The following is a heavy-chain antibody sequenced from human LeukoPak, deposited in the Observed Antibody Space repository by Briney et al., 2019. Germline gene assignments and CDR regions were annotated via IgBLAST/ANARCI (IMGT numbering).Heavy chain of an antibody. CDR1: GFTLSTYW. J-gene: IGHJ4*02. V-gene: IGHV3-74*01. D-gene: IGHD6-13*01. CDR3: ARGSWSAADTNIDY. Sequence: GGSLRLSCAASGFTLSTYWMHWVRQGPGKGLVWVSCINSDGSRTTYADSVKGRFTISRDNAKNTLYLQMNILRVEDTAVYYCARGSWSAADTNIDYWGQGTLVTVSS. CDR2: INSDGSRT.